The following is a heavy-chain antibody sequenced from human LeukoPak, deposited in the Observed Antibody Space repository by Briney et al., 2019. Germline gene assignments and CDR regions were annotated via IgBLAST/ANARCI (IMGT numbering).Heavy chain of an antibody. CDR1: GGSISSTTYY. J-gene: IGHJ5*02. CDR3: ARHRGDYDSSGYYWFDP. Sequence: SETLSLTSSVSGGSISSTTYYWAWIRQPPGKGLEWIGTIYYSGSTYYNPSLKSRVTISVDTSNNQFSLKLRSVTAADTAVYYCARHRGDYDSSGYYWFDPWSQGTLVTVSS. V-gene: IGHV4-39*01. CDR2: IYYSGST. D-gene: IGHD3-22*01.